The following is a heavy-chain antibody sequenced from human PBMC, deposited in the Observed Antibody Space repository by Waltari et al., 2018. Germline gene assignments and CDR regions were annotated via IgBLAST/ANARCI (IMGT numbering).Heavy chain of an antibody. Sequence: QVQLVQSGAEVKKPGASVKVSCKASGYTFTSYYMHWVRQAPGQGLEWMGIINPSGGSTSYGQKFQGRVTMTRDTSTSTVYMELSSLRSEDTAVYYCAREGNVAVAEASDNWFDPWGQGTLVTVSS. CDR2: INPSGGST. D-gene: IGHD6-19*01. CDR1: GYTFTSYY. CDR3: AREGNVAVAEASDNWFDP. V-gene: IGHV1-46*01. J-gene: IGHJ5*02.